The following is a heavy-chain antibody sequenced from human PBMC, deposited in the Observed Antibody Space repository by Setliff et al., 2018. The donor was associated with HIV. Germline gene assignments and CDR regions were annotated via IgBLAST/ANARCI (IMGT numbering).Heavy chain of an antibody. J-gene: IGHJ6*03. CDR1: RGSISRYY. V-gene: IGHV4-59*12. Sequence: PSETLSLTCTVSRGSISRYYWSWIRQPPGKGLEWIGYIYYTGTTKYNPSLKSRVTMSVDTSKNQFSLKLSSVTAADTAVYYCARARGLLPYYYLDVWGKGTTVTVSS. CDR3: ARARGLLPYYYLDV. D-gene: IGHD3-10*01. CDR2: IYYTGTT.